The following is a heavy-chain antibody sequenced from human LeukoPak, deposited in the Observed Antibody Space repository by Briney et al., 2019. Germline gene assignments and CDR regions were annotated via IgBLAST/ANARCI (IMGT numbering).Heavy chain of an antibody. CDR3: ASSGYCRGGSCYPKKTLDPVYDY. V-gene: IGHV4-59*01. Sequence: PSETLSLTCTVSGGSISSYHWSWIRQPPGKGLEWIGYIYYSGSTNYNLSLKSRVTISVDTSKNQFSLKLSSVTAADTAGYYCASSGYCRGGSCYPKKTLDPVYDYWGQGTLVTVSS. D-gene: IGHD2-15*01. J-gene: IGHJ4*02. CDR2: IYYSGST. CDR1: GGSISSYH.